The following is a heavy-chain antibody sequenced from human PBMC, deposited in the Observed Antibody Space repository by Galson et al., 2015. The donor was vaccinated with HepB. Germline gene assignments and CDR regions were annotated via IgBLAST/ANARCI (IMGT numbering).Heavy chain of an antibody. D-gene: IGHD6-19*01. Sequence: SVKVSCKASGGTFSSYAISWVRQAPGQGLEWMGRIIPILGIANYAQKFQGRVTITADKSTSTAYMELSSLRSEDTAVYYCTRIRIGIAVAGTHDYWGQGTLVTVSS. J-gene: IGHJ4*02. CDR2: IIPILGIA. V-gene: IGHV1-69*04. CDR3: TRIRIGIAVAGTHDY. CDR1: GGTFSSYA.